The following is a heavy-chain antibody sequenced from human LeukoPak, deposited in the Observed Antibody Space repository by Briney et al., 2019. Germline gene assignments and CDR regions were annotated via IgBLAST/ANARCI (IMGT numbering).Heavy chain of an antibody. J-gene: IGHJ5*01. V-gene: IGHV3-74*01. CDR3: ARDGSLRDGVWFDS. D-gene: IGHD1-26*01. Sequence: GGSLRLSCAAPGFTFSSYWMHWVRRPPGRGLLWVSRISTDGRSISYADSVKGRFTISRDNAKNTLYLQMSSLRGEDTAVYYCARDGSLRDGVWFDSWGQGILVTVSS. CDR2: ISTDGRSI. CDR1: GFTFSSYW.